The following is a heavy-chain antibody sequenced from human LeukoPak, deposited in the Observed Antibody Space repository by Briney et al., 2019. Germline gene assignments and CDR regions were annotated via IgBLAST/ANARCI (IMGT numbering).Heavy chain of an antibody. CDR3: ARGTAMVTGIDY. D-gene: IGHD5-18*01. CDR1: GGSISSYY. V-gene: IGHV4-59*01. CDR2: IYYSGST. Sequence: SETLSLTCTVSGGSISSYYWSWIRQPPGKGLEWIGYIYYSGSTNYNPSLKSRVTISVDTSKNQFSLKLSSVTAADTAVYYCARGTAMVTGIDYWGQGTLATVSS. J-gene: IGHJ4*02.